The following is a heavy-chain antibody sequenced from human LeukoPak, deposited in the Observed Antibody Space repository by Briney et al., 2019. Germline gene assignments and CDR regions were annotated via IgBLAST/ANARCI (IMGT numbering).Heavy chain of an antibody. Sequence: SVKVSCKASGGTFSSYAISWVRQAPGQGLAWMGGIIPIFGTANYAQKFQGRVTITADKSTSTAYMELSSLRSEDTAVYYCARGSWFGEGGVVPTFDYWGQGTLVTVSS. J-gene: IGHJ4*02. CDR3: ARGSWFGEGGVVPTFDY. D-gene: IGHD3-10*01. CDR1: GGTFSSYA. CDR2: IIPIFGTA. V-gene: IGHV1-69*06.